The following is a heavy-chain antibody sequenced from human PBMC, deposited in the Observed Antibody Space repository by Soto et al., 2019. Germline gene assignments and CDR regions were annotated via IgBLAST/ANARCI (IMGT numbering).Heavy chain of an antibody. CDR1: GYTFTSYG. V-gene: IGHV1-18*01. CDR2: ISAYNGDT. CDR3: ARNCSSTSCRVYGMDV. Sequence: QVQLVQSGAEVKKPGASVKVSCKASGYTFTSYGISWVRQAPGQGLEWMGWISAYNGDTNYAQKLQGRVTMTTDTSTSTAYMELRSLRSDDTAVYYCARNCSSTSCRVYGMDVWGQGTTVTVSS. J-gene: IGHJ6*02. D-gene: IGHD2-2*01.